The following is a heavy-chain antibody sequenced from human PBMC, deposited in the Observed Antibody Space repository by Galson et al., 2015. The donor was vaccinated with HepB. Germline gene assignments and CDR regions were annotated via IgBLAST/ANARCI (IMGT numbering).Heavy chain of an antibody. V-gene: IGHV6-1*01. CDR2: TYYRDKWYN. CDR1: GDSVSNNFAA. CDR3: ARRGNDNRYFDL. J-gene: IGHJ2*01. D-gene: IGHD3-16*01. Sequence: CAISGDSVSNNFAAWNWIRQSPSRGLEWLGRTYYRDKWYNDYAVSVRSRIAINSDTSKSQFSLQMTSVTPDDTAVYYCARRGNDNRYFDLWGRGSLVTVSS.